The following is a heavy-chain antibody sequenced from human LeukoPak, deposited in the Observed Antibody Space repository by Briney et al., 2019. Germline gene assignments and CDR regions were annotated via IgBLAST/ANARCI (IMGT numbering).Heavy chain of an antibody. J-gene: IGHJ3*02. D-gene: IGHD5-12*01. CDR1: GFTFSSVG. CDR2: IRYDGSNK. CDR3: AKDWGYSSYDEYDAFDI. Sequence: PGGSLRLSRAASGFTFSSVGMHWVRQAPGNGLEWVAFIRYDGSNKYYADSVKGRFTISRDNSKHTLYLQMNSLRAEDTAVYYCAKDWGYSSYDEYDAFDIWGQGKMVTVSS. V-gene: IGHV3-30*02.